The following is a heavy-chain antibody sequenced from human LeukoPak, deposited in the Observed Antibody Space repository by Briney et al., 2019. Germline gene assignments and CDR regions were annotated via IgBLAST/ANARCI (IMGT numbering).Heavy chain of an antibody. CDR2: ISSSSSYI. D-gene: IGHD2-2*01. Sequence: GGSLRLSCAASGFTFSSYSMNWVRQAPGKGLEWVSSISSSSSYIYYSDSVKGRFSISRDNAKNSLYLQMNGLRAEDTAVYYCARSSLEVVSFDYWGQGTLVTVSS. V-gene: IGHV3-21*01. CDR1: GFTFSSYS. J-gene: IGHJ4*02. CDR3: ARSSLEVVSFDY.